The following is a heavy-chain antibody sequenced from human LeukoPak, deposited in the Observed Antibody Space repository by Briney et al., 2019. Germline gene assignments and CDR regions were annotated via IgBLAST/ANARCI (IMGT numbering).Heavy chain of an antibody. CDR3: ARGRGSSSWYYFDY. J-gene: IGHJ4*02. Sequence: PSEALSLTCTVSGGSISSYYWSWIRQPPGKGLEWIGYIYYSGSTNYNPSPKSRVTISVDTSKNQFSLKLSSVTAADTAVYYCARGRGSSSWYYFDYWGQGTLVTVSS. CDR1: GGSISSYY. CDR2: IYYSGST. V-gene: IGHV4-59*12. D-gene: IGHD6-13*01.